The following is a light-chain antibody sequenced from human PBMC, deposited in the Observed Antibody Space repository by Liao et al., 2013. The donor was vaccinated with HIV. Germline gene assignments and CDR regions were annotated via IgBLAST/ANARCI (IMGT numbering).Light chain of an antibody. CDR3: QVWDSSSEPLYV. J-gene: IGLJ1*01. CDR1: NIGSKS. Sequence: SYELTQPPSVSVAPGKTARITCGGNNIGSKSVHWYQQKPGQAPVVVIYYDSDRPSGIPERFSGSNSGNTATLTISRVEAGDEADYYCQVWDSSSEPLYVFGTGTKVTVL. CDR2: YDS. V-gene: IGLV3-21*04.